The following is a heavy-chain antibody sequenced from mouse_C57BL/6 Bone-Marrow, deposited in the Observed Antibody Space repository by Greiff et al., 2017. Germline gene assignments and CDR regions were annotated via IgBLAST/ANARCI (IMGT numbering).Heavy chain of an antibody. Sequence: QVQLQQPGAELVKPGASVKLSCKASGYTFTSYWMQWVKQRPGQGLEWIGEIDPSDSYTNYNQKFKGKATLTVDTSSITAYMQRSSLTSEDSAVFYWASPGAWFAYWGQGTRVTVTA. J-gene: IGHJ3*01. CDR3: ASPGAWFAY. V-gene: IGHV1-50*01. CDR1: GYTFTSYW. CDR2: IDPSDSYT.